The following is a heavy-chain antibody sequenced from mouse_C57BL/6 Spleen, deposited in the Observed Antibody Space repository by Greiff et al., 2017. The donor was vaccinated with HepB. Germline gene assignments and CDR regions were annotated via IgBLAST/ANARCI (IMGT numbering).Heavy chain of an antibody. D-gene: IGHD2-4*01. CDR3: ARAGDYDSYWYFDV. J-gene: IGHJ1*03. Sequence: EVKLQESGPGMVKPSQSLSLTCTVTGYSITSGYDWHWMRHFPGNKLEWMGNISYSGSTNYNPSLKSRISITHDTSKNHFFLKLNSVTTEDTATYYCARAGDYDSYWYFDVWGTGTTVTVSS. CDR2: ISYSGST. V-gene: IGHV3-1*01. CDR1: GYSITSGYD.